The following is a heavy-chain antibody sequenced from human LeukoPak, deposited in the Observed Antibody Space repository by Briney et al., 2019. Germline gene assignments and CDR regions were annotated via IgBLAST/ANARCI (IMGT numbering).Heavy chain of an antibody. CDR1: GFTFGSYG. V-gene: IGHV3-33*01. Sequence: GGSLRLSCAASGFTFGSYGMHWVRQAPGKGLEWVAVIWYDGSNKYYADSVKGRFTISRDNSKDTLDLQMNSLRAADTAVYYCARDGLRGNNWFDPWGQGTLVTVSS. J-gene: IGHJ5*02. CDR3: ARDGLRGNNWFDP. CDR2: IWYDGSNK.